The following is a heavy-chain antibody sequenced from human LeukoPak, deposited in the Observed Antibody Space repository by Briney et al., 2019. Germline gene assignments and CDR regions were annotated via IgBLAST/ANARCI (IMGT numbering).Heavy chain of an antibody. J-gene: IGHJ4*02. V-gene: IGHV4-61*02. CDR1: GGSISSGSYY. D-gene: IGHD3-3*01. Sequence: SETLSLTCTVSGGSISSGSYYWSWIRQPAGKGLEGIGRIYTSGSTNYNPSLKSRVTISVDTSKNQFSLKLSSVTAADTAVYYCARDGIFGVVNYYFDYWGQGTLVTVSS. CDR2: IYTSGST. CDR3: ARDGIFGVVNYYFDY.